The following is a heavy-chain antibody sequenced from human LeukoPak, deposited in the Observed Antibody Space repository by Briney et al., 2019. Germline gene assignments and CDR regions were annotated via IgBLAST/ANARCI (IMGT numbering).Heavy chain of an antibody. J-gene: IGHJ2*01. CDR2: ISSSSGYI. D-gene: IGHD3-10*01. CDR1: GFTFNYYS. V-gene: IGHV3-21*01. Sequence: PGGSLRLSCAASGFTFNYYSMDWVRQAPGKGLEWVSSISSSSGYIYYAESVKGRFTISRDNAKNSLYLQMNSLRAEDTAVYYCARAGRHGSGDWVVADWYFDLWGRGTLVTVFS. CDR3: ARAGRHGSGDWVVADWYFDL.